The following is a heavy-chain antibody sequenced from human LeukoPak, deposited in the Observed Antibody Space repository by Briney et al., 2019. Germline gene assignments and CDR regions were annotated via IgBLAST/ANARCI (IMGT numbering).Heavy chain of an antibody. V-gene: IGHV1-69*13. CDR2: IIPIFGTA. Sequence: SVKVSCKASGGTFSSYAISWVRQAPGQGLEWMGGIIPIFGTANYAQKFQGRVTITADESTSTAYMELSSLRSEDTAVYYCARGVGYCSSTSCYNEYFQHWGQGTLVTVSS. D-gene: IGHD2-2*01. J-gene: IGHJ1*01. CDR3: ARGVGYCSSTSCYNEYFQH. CDR1: GGTFSSYA.